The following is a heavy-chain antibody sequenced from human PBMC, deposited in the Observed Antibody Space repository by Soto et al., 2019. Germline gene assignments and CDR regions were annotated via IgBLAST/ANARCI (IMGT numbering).Heavy chain of an antibody. CDR1: GFTFTAYA. CDR3: AKDLPGGSRSYYFDY. CDR2: ISGSGYTT. D-gene: IGHD2-15*01. Sequence: EVQLLESGGGLVQPGGSLRLSVEAPGFTFTAYALSWAPQAQGKGWEGASGISGSGYTTDYADSVKGRFTISRDISKNPLYLQMNSLRAEDTAVYYCAKDLPGGSRSYYFDYWGQGTLVTVSS. J-gene: IGHJ4*02. V-gene: IGHV3-23*01.